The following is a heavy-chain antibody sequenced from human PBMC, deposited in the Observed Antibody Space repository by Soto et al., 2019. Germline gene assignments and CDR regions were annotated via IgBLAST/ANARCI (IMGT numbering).Heavy chain of an antibody. J-gene: IGHJ4*02. Sequence: QVHLVESGGDVVQPGRSLRLSCAASGFTFSIYAMHWVRQAPGRGLEWVALISNNGINAYYADSVKGRFFISRDNSKNTLFLQMSSLRPEDTALYYCAMKRDYGDYDYWGQGTLVTVSS. CDR1: GFTFSIYA. V-gene: IGHV3-30*14. D-gene: IGHD4-17*01. CDR2: ISNNGINA. CDR3: AMKRDYGDYDY.